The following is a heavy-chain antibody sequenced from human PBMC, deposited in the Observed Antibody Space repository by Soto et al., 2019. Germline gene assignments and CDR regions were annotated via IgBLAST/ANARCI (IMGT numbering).Heavy chain of an antibody. V-gene: IGHV1-46*01. CDR3: ARGPSCGGDCYLFDY. CDR1: GYTFTSYY. D-gene: IGHD2-21*02. Sequence: QVLLVQSGAEVTRPGASVKVSCKASGYTFTSYYIHWVRQAPGQGLEWMAMINPSGGRTKYAQIFQGRVTLTRDTSTDTVDMELSSLTSEDTAIYYCARGPSCGGDCYLFDYWGQGTQVTVSS. J-gene: IGHJ4*02. CDR2: INPSGGRT.